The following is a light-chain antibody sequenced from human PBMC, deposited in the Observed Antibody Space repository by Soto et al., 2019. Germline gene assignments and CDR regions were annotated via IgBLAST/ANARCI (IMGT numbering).Light chain of an antibody. J-gene: IGKJ4*01. CDR3: QQSHGTPRT. Sequence: DIVMTQPPDSLAVSLGGRATINCKSSQRVFYSSNNKNYLAWYQQKPGKAPKLLIFAASNLQTGVPSRFSGSGSGTDFTLTISTLQPEDFATYYCQQSHGTPRTFGGGTKVDIK. V-gene: IGKV4-1*01. CDR1: QRVFYSSNNKNY. CDR2: AAS.